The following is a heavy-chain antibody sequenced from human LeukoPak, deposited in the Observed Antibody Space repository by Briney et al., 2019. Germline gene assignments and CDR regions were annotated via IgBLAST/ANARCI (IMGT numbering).Heavy chain of an antibody. CDR1: GGSIRSYY. V-gene: IGHV4-59*01. Sequence: SETLSLTCTVSGGSIRSYYWSWIRQPPGKGLEWIGYIYYSGSTNYNPSLKSRVTISVDTSKNQFPLKLSSVTAADTAVYYCAGRGLVVVAATRLAFDIWGQGTMVTVSS. CDR3: AGRGLVVVAATRLAFDI. D-gene: IGHD2-15*01. CDR2: IYYSGST. J-gene: IGHJ3*02.